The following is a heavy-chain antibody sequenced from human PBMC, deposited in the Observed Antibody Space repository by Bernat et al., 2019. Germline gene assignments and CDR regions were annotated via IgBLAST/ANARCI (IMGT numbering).Heavy chain of an antibody. CDR1: GFTFGDDA. Sequence: EVQLVESGGGLVQPGRSLRLSCTASGFTFGDDAMSWVRQAPGKGLEWVGFIRSKAYGGTTEYAASVKGRFTISRDDSKSIAYLQMNSLKTEDTAVYYCTRAYYYYYYMDVWGKGTTVTVSS. J-gene: IGHJ6*03. V-gene: IGHV3-49*04. CDR2: IRSKAYGGTT. CDR3: TRAYYYYYYMDV.